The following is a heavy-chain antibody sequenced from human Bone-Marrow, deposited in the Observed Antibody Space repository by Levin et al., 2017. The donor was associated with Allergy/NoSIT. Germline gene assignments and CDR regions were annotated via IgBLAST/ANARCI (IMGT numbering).Heavy chain of an antibody. Sequence: GSLRLSCTVSGGSISSSSYYWGWIRQPPGKGLEWIGSIYYSGSTYYNPSLKSRVTISVDTSKNQFSLKLSSVTAADTAVYYCARQGRYGDYEARSWFDPWGQGTLVTVSS. D-gene: IGHD4-17*01. J-gene: IGHJ5*02. CDR3: ARQGRYGDYEARSWFDP. CDR1: GGSISSSSYY. CDR2: IYYSGST. V-gene: IGHV4-39*01.